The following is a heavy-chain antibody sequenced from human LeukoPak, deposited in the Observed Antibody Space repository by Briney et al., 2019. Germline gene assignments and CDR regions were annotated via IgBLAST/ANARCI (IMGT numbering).Heavy chain of an antibody. CDR1: GFTFSSYW. CDR3: ARDPPVAVTGPSLDY. D-gene: IGHD6-19*01. J-gene: IGHJ4*02. Sequence: GGSLRLSCAASGFTFSSYWMSWVRQAPGKGLEWVANIKQDGSEKYYVDSVKGRFTISRDNAKNSLCLQMNSLRAEDTAVYYCARDPPVAVTGPSLDYWGQGTLVTVSS. V-gene: IGHV3-7*01. CDR2: IKQDGSEK.